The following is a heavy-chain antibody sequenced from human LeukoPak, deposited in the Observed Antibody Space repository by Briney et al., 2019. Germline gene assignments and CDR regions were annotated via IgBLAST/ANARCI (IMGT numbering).Heavy chain of an antibody. D-gene: IGHD2-2*01. CDR3: ARVVVPAAISY. CDR2: IYPGDSDT. J-gene: IGHJ4*02. V-gene: IGHV5-51*01. Sequence: GESLKISCKGSGYRFSSYWIGWVRQMPGKGLEWMGIIYPGDSDTRYSPSFQGQVTISADKSTSTAYLQWNSLEASDTAMYYCARVVVPAAISYWGQGTPVTVFS. CDR1: GYRFSSYW.